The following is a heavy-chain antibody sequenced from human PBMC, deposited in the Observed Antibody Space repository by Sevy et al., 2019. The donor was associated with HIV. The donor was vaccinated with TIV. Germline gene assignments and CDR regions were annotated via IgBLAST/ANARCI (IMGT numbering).Heavy chain of an antibody. V-gene: IGHV4-59*01. CDR3: ARDRITRSRVLDY. D-gene: IGHD1-20*01. CDR2: IYFTGNT. CDR1: GGSISSYF. J-gene: IGHJ4*02. Sequence: SETLSLTCSVSGGSISSYFWTWVRQSPGKGLEWIGNIYFTGNTDYSPSLKSRVTLSLDTSKSQFSLTLKSVTAADTAIYFCARDRITRSRVLDYWGQGTLVTVSS.